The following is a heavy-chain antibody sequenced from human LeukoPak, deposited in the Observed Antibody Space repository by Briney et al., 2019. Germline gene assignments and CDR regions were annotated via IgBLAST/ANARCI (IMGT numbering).Heavy chain of an antibody. J-gene: IGHJ6*02. Sequence: ASVTVSCTASGYTFTSYDINWVRQATGQGLEWRGWMNPNNGNTGYAQKYQGRVTMTRNTSISTAYMELSSLRSEDAAVYYCARADSSSWTSYYYYGMDVWGQGTTVTVSS. CDR1: GYTFTSYD. CDR3: ARADSSSWTSYYYYGMDV. V-gene: IGHV1-8*01. D-gene: IGHD6-13*01. CDR2: MNPNNGNT.